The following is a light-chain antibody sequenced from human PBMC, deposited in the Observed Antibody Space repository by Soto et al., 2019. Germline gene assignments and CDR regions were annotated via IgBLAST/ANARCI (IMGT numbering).Light chain of an antibody. CDR1: SSDVGGYNY. V-gene: IGLV2-14*01. J-gene: IGLJ2*01. CDR3: SSYTSSSTLVV. Sequence: QPVLTQPASVSGSPGQSITISRTGTSSDVGGYNYVSWYQQHPGKAPKLMIYDVSNRPSGVSNRFSGSKSGNTASLTISGLQAEDEADYYCSSYTSSSTLVVFGGGTKLTVL. CDR2: DVS.